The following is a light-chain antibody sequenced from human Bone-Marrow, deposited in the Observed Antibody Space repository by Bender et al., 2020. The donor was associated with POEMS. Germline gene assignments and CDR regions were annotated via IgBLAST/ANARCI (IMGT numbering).Light chain of an antibody. V-gene: IGLV4-69*01. Sequence: QPVLTQSPSASASLGASVKLTCTLSSGHINYAIAWHQQQPEKGPRYLMTVHSAGSHTKGDGIPDRFSGSSSGTERYLTISSLQSEDEADYYCQTWDTGIRVFGGGTKLTVL. CDR1: SGHINYA. J-gene: IGLJ3*02. CDR3: QTWDTGIRV. CDR2: VHSAGSH.